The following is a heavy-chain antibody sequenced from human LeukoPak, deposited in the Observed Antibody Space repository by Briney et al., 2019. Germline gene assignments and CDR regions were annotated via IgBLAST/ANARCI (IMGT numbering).Heavy chain of an antibody. D-gene: IGHD3-22*01. CDR2: INPSGGGT. J-gene: IGHJ4*02. CDR1: GYTFTRYY. Sequence: ASVKVSCKASGYTFTRYYIHWVRQAPGQGLEWMGLINPSGGGTSYTQKFQGRVTITADESTSTAYMELSSLRSEDTAVYYCARDGWGLDSSGYYNDYWGQGTLVTVSS. V-gene: IGHV1-46*01. CDR3: ARDGWGLDSSGYYNDY.